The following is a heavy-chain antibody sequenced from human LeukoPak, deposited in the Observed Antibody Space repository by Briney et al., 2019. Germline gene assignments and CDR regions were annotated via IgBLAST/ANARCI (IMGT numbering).Heavy chain of an antibody. D-gene: IGHD6-6*01. CDR1: GFTFSSYA. CDR2: LSSSGSVT. J-gene: IGHJ4*02. V-gene: IGHV3-23*01. CDR3: APRGVARSFDY. Sequence: PGGSLRLSCAASGFTFSSYAMSWVRQAPGKGLEWVSGLSSSGSVTAYADSVKGRFTISRGNSKNTLYLQMNGLRADDTAIYYCAPRGVARSFDYWGQGTLVTVSS.